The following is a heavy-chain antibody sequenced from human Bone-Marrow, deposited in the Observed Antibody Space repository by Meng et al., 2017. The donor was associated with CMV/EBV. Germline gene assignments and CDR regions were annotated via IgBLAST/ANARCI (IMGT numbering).Heavy chain of an antibody. Sequence: SVKVSCKASGGTFSSYAISWVRQAPGQGLEWMGGIIPIFGTANYAQKFQGRVTITTDESTSTAYMELSSLRSEDTAVYYCARAFVPTDYYYYGMDVWGQGNTVTVSS. J-gene: IGHJ6*02. V-gene: IGHV1-69*05. D-gene: IGHD2-21*02. CDR3: ARAFVPTDYYYYGMDV. CDR1: GGTFSSYA. CDR2: IIPIFGTA.